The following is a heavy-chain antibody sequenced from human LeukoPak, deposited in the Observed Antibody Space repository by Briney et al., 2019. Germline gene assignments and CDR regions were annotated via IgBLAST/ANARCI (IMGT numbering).Heavy chain of an antibody. CDR2: IIGSGGST. V-gene: IGHV3-23*01. CDR3: AKAALDCSSTSCYFAFDI. CDR1: GFTFSSYA. J-gene: IGHJ3*02. Sequence: PGGSLRLSCAASGFTFSSYAMSWVRQAPGKGLEWVSAIIGSGGSTYYADSVKGRFTISRDNSKNTLYLQMNSLRAEGTAVYYCAKAALDCSSTSCYFAFDIWGQGTMVTASA. D-gene: IGHD2-2*01.